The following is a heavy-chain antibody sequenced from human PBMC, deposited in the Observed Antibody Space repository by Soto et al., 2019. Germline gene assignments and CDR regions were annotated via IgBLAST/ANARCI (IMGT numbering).Heavy chain of an antibody. J-gene: IGHJ6*02. Sequence: EVQLVESGGGLVQPGGSLRLSCAASGFTFSSYSMNWVRQAPGKGLEWFSYISSSSRTIYYADSVKGRFTISRDNAKNSLYLQRNSLRAEDTAVYYCAREDYYYDSSPKYGMDGWGQGTTVTVSS. D-gene: IGHD3-22*01. CDR1: GFTFSSYS. CDR2: ISSSSRTI. CDR3: AREDYYYDSSPKYGMDG. V-gene: IGHV3-48*01.